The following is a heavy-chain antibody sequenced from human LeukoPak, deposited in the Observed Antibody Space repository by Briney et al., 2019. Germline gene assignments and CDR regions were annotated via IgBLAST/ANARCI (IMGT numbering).Heavy chain of an antibody. D-gene: IGHD2-15*01. CDR3: ARGHRSSSAYHCNAMDV. CDR2: VYYSGST. V-gene: IGHV4-31*03. J-gene: IGHJ6*02. CDR1: GGSISSGSYW. Sequence: SETLSLTCTVSGGSISSGSYWWSWSRQHPEKGLEWIGYVYYSGSTYYNPSLKSRVSISVDTSKNQLSLTLTSVTAADTAVYYCARGHRSSSAYHCNAMDVWGQGTTVTVSS.